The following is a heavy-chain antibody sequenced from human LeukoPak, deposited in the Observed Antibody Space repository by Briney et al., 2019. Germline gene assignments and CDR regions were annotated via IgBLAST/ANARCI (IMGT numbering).Heavy chain of an antibody. CDR1: GFTFSSYG. D-gene: IGHD2-21*02. J-gene: IGHJ6*02. CDR3: AKGIKGSYCGGDCYLPYYYYGLDG. CDR2: ISYDGSNK. Sequence: GGSLRLSCAASGFTFSSYGMHWVRQAPGKGLEWVAVISYDGSNKYYADSVKGRFTISRDNSKNTLYLQMNSLRAEDTAVYYCAKGIKGSYCGGDCYLPYYYYGLDGWGQGTTVTVSS. V-gene: IGHV3-30*18.